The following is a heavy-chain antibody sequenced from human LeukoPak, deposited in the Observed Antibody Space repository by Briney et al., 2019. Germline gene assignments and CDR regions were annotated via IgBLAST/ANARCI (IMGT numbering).Heavy chain of an antibody. Sequence: SETLSLTCAVSGGSISSGGYSWSWIRQPPGKGLEWIGYIYHSGSTYYNPSLKSRVTISVDRSKNQFSLKLSSVTAADTAVYYCARTAGSGHYPIDYWGQGTLVTVSS. CDR3: ARTAGSGHYPIDY. D-gene: IGHD3-22*01. CDR2: IYHSGST. V-gene: IGHV4-30-2*01. CDR1: GGSISSGGYS. J-gene: IGHJ4*02.